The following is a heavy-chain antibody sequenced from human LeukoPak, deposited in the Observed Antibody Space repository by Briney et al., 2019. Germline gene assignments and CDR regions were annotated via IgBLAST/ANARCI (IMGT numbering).Heavy chain of an antibody. Sequence: GESLKISCKASGYSFTTYWIGWVRQMPGKGLEWMGIIYPGDSDTRYSPSFQGQVTISADKSISTAYLQWSSLKASDTAMYYCARHFASQSYYYDSSGLLIDYWGQGTLVTVSS. J-gene: IGHJ4*02. V-gene: IGHV5-51*01. D-gene: IGHD3-22*01. CDR1: GYSFTTYW. CDR3: ARHFASQSYYYDSSGLLIDY. CDR2: IYPGDSDT.